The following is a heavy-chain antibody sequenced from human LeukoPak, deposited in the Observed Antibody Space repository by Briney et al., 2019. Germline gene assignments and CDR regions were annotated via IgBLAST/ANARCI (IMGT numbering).Heavy chain of an antibody. CDR2: INHSGST. J-gene: IGHJ4*02. V-gene: IGHV4-34*01. CDR1: GGSFSGYY. D-gene: IGHD2-21*02. Sequence: SETLSLTCAVYGGSFSGYYWSWIRQPPGKGLEWIGEINHSGSTNNNPSLKSRVTISVDTSKNQFSLKLSSVTAADTAVYYCARVRGDHYVRGLDYWGQGALVTVSS. CDR3: ARVRGDHYVRGLDY.